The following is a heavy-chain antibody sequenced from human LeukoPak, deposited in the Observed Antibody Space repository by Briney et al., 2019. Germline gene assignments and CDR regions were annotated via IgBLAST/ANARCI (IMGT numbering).Heavy chain of an antibody. Sequence: PGGSLRLSCAASGFTFSSYAMHWVRQAPGKGLEWVAVISYDGSNKYYADSVKGRFTISRDNSKNTLYLQMNSLRAEDTAVYYCARATVTPPDYWGQGTLVTVSS. D-gene: IGHD4-17*01. CDR1: GFTFSSYA. V-gene: IGHV3-30-3*01. CDR2: ISYDGSNK. J-gene: IGHJ4*02. CDR3: ARATVTPPDY.